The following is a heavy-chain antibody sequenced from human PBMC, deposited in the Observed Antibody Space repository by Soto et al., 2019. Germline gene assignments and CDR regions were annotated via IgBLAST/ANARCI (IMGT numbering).Heavy chain of an antibody. CDR2: IIPSFGTA. D-gene: IGHD6-13*01. Sequence: GASVKVSCKASGGTFSSYAISWVRQAPGQGLEWMGGIIPSFGTANYAQKFQGRVTITADESTSTAYMELSSLRSEDTAVYYCARAADEAAAASIWGQGTMVTVSS. V-gene: IGHV1-69*13. J-gene: IGHJ3*02. CDR1: GGTFSSYA. CDR3: ARAADEAAAASI.